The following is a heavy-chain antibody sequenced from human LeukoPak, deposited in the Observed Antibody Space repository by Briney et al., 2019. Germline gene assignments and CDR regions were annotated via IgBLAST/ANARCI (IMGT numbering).Heavy chain of an antibody. V-gene: IGHV4-59*01. Sequence: SETLSLTCTVSGGSISTYYWSWIRQPPGKGLEWIGYVYYSGSTYYNPSLKSRATISVDTSKNQFSLKLSSVTAADTAVYYCAREDAQEGTNAFDIWGQGTMVTVSS. CDR3: AREDAQEGTNAFDI. CDR1: GGSISTYY. J-gene: IGHJ3*02. D-gene: IGHD2-2*01. CDR2: VYYSGST.